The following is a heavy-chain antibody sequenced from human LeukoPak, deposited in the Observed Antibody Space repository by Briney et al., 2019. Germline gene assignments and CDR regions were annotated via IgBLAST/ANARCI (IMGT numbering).Heavy chain of an antibody. D-gene: IGHD5-18*01. CDR3: ARGEYSYGFDY. CDR1: GYSISSGYY. CDR2: INHSGST. Sequence: PSETLSLTRAVSGYSISSGYYWGWIRQPPGKGLEWIGEINHSGSTNYNPSLKSRVTISVDTSKNQFSLKLSSVTAADTAVYYCARGEYSYGFDYWGQGTLVTVSS. J-gene: IGHJ4*02. V-gene: IGHV4-38-2*01.